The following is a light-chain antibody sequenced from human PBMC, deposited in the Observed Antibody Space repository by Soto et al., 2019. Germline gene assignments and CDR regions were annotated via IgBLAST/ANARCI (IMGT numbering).Light chain of an antibody. CDR2: DVS. CDR1: SSVVGGYNY. Sequence: QSVLTQPHSVSGSPGQSVTISCTGTSSVVGGYNYVSWYQQHPGKAPKLMIYDVSKRPSGVPDRFSGSKSGNTASLTISGLQAEDEADYYCCSYAGSYTLVFGGGTKVTVL. J-gene: IGLJ2*01. CDR3: CSYAGSYTLV. V-gene: IGLV2-11*01.